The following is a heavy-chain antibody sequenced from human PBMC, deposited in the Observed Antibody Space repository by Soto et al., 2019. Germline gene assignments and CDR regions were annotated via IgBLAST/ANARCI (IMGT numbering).Heavy chain of an antibody. CDR3: ARRGASDEYTTVTSSWFDP. CDR1: GYSFTSYW. J-gene: IGHJ5*02. V-gene: IGHV5-51*01. D-gene: IGHD4-17*01. CDR2: IYPGDSDT. Sequence: GESLKISCKGSGYSFTSYWIGWVRQMPGKGLEWMGIIYPGDSDTRYSPSFQGQVTISADKSISTAYLQWSSLKASDTAMYYCARRGASDEYTTVTSSWFDPWGQGTLVTSP.